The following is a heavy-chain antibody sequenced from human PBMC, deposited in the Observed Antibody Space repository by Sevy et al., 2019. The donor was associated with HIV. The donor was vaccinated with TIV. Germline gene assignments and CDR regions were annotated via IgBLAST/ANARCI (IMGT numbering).Heavy chain of an antibody. V-gene: IGHV3-23*01. CDR1: GFNFRRFA. J-gene: IGHJ6*03. CDR3: AKGGPAGVDYYYYLDV. D-gene: IGHD5-12*01. CDR2: ITASGGNI. Sequence: GGSLRLSCAASGFNFRRFAMSWVRLAPGKGLEWVSGITASGGNIYYIDSVKGRFTSSRENSKNTLYLQMNGLRAEDTAIYFCAKGGPAGVDYYYYLDVWGKGTTVIVSS.